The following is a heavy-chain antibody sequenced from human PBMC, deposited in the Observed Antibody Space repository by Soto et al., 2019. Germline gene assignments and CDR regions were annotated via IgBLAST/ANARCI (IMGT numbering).Heavy chain of an antibody. V-gene: IGHV3-33*01. CDR1: GFTFSSYG. J-gene: IGHJ6*02. CDR2: IWYDGSNK. D-gene: IGHD3-10*01. CDR3: ARGSMAKSYYYYYGMDV. Sequence: QVQLVESGGGVVQPGRSLRLSCAASGFTFSSYGMHWVRQAPGKGLEWVAVIWYDGSNKYYADSVKGRFTISRDNSKNTLYLQMNSLRAEDTAVYYGARGSMAKSYYYYYGMDVWGQGTTVTVSS.